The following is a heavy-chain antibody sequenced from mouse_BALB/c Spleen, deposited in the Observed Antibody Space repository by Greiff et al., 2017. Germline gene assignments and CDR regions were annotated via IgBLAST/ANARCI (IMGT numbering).Heavy chain of an antibody. CDR1: GFSLTSYG. V-gene: IGHV2-9*02. J-gene: IGHJ3*01. Sequence: QVQLKESGPGLVAPSQSLSITCTVSGFSLTSYGVHWVRQPPGKGLEWLGVIWAGGSTNYNSALMSRLSISKDNSKSQVFLKMNSLQTDDTAMYYCARGDPYDYFAYWGQGTLVTVSA. CDR2: IWAGGST. CDR3: ARGDPYDYFAY. D-gene: IGHD2-4*01.